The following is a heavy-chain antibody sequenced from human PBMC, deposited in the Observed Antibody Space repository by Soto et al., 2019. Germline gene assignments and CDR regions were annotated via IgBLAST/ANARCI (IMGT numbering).Heavy chain of an antibody. V-gene: IGHV4-4*07. J-gene: IGHJ5*02. CDR1: GGSITDYS. Sequence: ETLSLTCAVSGGSITDYSWVWIRQPSGKGLEWIGRIFSSGSTNYNPSLKGRITMSLDTSKNQFSLKLNSETATDTAVYFCARDQGVVVTADNWFDPWGQGIPVTVYS. D-gene: IGHD2-21*02. CDR3: ARDQGVVVTADNWFDP. CDR2: IFSSGST.